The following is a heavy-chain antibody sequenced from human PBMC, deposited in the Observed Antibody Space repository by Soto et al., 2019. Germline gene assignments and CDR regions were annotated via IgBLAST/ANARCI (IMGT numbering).Heavy chain of an antibody. D-gene: IGHD4-4*01. Sequence: QVQLVQSGAEVKKPGSSVKVSCKASGGTFSSYAISWVRQAPGQGLEWMGVIIHIFGTANYAQKFQGRVTSTADESTSTAYMELSSLRSEDTPVYYCASRTETYSYYYYGMDVWGQGTTVTVSS. CDR3: ASRTETYSYYYYGMDV. J-gene: IGHJ6*02. CDR1: GGTFSSYA. V-gene: IGHV1-69*12. CDR2: IIHIFGTA.